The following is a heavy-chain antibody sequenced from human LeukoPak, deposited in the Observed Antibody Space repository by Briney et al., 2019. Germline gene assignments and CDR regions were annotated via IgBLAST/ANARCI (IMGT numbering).Heavy chain of an antibody. J-gene: IGHJ4*02. Sequence: QPGGSVRLSCAASGFTFSSYAMSWVRQAPGKGLEWVSAISGSGGSTYYADSVKGRFTISRDNSKNTLYLQMNSLRAEDTAVYYCAKDRRDGYNYMDYWGQGTLVTVSS. CDR2: ISGSGGST. D-gene: IGHD5-24*01. V-gene: IGHV3-23*01. CDR1: GFTFSSYA. CDR3: AKDRRDGYNYMDY.